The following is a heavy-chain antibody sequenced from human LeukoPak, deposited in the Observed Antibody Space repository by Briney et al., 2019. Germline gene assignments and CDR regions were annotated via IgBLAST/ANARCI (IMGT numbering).Heavy chain of an antibody. V-gene: IGHV3-23*01. CDR2: ISGSGGST. D-gene: IGHD3-3*02. J-gene: IGHJ4*02. CDR3: ARGHLAPSIDY. CDR1: GFTFSSYA. Sequence: GGSLRLSCAASGFTFSSYAMTWVRQAPGKGLEWVSAISGSGGSTYYADSVKGRFTISRDNSKNTLYLQMNSLRAEDTAVYYCARGHLAPSIDYWGQGTLVTVSS.